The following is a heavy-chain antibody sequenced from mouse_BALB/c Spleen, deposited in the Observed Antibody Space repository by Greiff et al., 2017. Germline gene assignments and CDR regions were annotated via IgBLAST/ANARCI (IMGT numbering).Heavy chain of an antibody. V-gene: IGHV5-12-1*01. CDR2: ISSGGGST. CDR1: GFTFSSFG. CDR3: ARFGTTATCYAMDY. J-gene: IGHJ4*01. Sequence: EVQRVESGGGLVQPGGSRKLSCAASGFTFSSFGMHWVRQAPEKRLEWVAYISSGGGSTYYPDTVKGRFTISRDNAKNTLYLQMSSLKSEDTAMYYCARFGTTATCYAMDYWGQGTSVTVSS. D-gene: IGHD1-2*01.